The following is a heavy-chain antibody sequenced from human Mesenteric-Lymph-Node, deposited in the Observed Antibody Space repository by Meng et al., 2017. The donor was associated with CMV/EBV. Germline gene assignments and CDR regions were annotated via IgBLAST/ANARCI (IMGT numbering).Heavy chain of an antibody. CDR1: GYSISSGHY. V-gene: IGHV4-38-2*02. CDR3: ARGGGVLNSYYYGMDV. CDR2: ISHSGST. Sequence: SETLSLTCTVSGYSISSGHYWGWIWQPPGKGLEWIGSISHSGSTFYNPSLQSRVTISVDTSKNQFSLKVYSVTAADTAVYYCARGGGVLNSYYYGMDVWGQGTTVTVSS. D-gene: IGHD3-10*01. J-gene: IGHJ6*02.